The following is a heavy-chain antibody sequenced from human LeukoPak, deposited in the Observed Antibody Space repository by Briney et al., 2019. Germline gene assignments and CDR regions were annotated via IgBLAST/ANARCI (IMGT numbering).Heavy chain of an antibody. CDR3: ARDHDDSGNYDFWSGYYRGTNAFDI. CDR2: ISRSSSYI. J-gene: IGHJ3*02. Sequence: GWTLTLSYAASGFSFSSHSLNLVRLAPAARLEWVSSISRSSSYIYYADSVKGRFTISRDNAKNSLYLQMNSLRAEDTAVYYCARDHDDSGNYDFWSGYYRGTNAFDIWGQGTMVTVSS. D-gene: IGHD3-3*01. V-gene: IGHV3-21*01. CDR1: GFSFSSHS.